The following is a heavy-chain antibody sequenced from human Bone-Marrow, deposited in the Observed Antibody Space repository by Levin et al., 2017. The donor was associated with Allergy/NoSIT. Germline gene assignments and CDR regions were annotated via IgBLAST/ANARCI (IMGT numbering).Heavy chain of an antibody. V-gene: IGHV4-59*01. CDR1: GGSISSYY. Sequence: PSETLSLTCTVSGGSISSYYWSWIRQPPGKGLEWIGYIYYSGSTNYNPSLKSRVTISVDTSKNQFSLKLSSVTAADTAVYYCARDGSGYSYGVDAFDIWGQGTMVTVSS. D-gene: IGHD5-18*01. CDR3: ARDGSGYSYGVDAFDI. J-gene: IGHJ3*02. CDR2: IYYSGST.